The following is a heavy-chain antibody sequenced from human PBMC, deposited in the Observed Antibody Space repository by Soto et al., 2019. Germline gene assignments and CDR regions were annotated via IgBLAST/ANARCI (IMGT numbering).Heavy chain of an antibody. D-gene: IGHD2-21*01. CDR1: GFTFSNYE. CDR3: AREELNCGGDCFAF. Sequence: EVQLVESGGGLVQPGLSLRLSCAASGFTFSNYEFNWVRQAPGKGLEWISYIGTSETNTYYAASVKGRFTVSRDNAKNSVYLQMNSLRAADTAIYYCAREELNCGGDCFAFWGQGALVTVS. CDR2: IGTSETNT. J-gene: IGHJ4*02. V-gene: IGHV3-48*03.